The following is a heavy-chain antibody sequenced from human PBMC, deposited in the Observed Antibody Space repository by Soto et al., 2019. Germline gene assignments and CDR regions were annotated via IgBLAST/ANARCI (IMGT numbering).Heavy chain of an antibody. Sequence: PSETLFLTCTVSGGSFSGYFWTWIRQPPGKGLEWLAEINHSGITNYNPSVESRVSMSVDTSKNQFSLRLYSVTAADTAVYYCVRGPYNYNSRYFDYWGQGTLVTVSS. CDR1: GGSFSGYF. D-gene: IGHD1-1*01. CDR2: INHSGIT. J-gene: IGHJ4*02. CDR3: VRGPYNYNSRYFDY. V-gene: IGHV4-34*01.